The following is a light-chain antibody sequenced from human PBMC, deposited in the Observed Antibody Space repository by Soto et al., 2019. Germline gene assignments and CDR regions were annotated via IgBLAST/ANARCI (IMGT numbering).Light chain of an antibody. J-gene: IGLJ2*01. CDR3: CSYAGSSTSRNVV. Sequence: QSALPQPASVSGSPGQAITISCTGTSSDVGSYNLVSWYQQHPGKAPKLMIYEVSKRPSGVSNRFSGSKSGNTASLTISGLQAEDEADYYCCSYAGSSTSRNVVFGGGTKVTVL. CDR1: SSDVGSYNL. CDR2: EVS. V-gene: IGLV2-23*02.